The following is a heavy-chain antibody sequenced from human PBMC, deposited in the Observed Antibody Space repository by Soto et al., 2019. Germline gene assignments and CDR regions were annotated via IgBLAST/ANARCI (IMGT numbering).Heavy chain of an antibody. Sequence: QVQLQESGPGLVKPSETLSLTCTVSGGSISSDYWTWIRQPPGERLEWIGYIYYNGNTNYNSSLKSRVTISIDTSKNQFSLKLNSVTAADTAVYFCARLAYTSVFTFDYWGRGTLVTVSS. D-gene: IGHD3-3*01. CDR2: IYYNGNT. CDR1: GGSISSDY. CDR3: ARLAYTSVFTFDY. J-gene: IGHJ4*02. V-gene: IGHV4-59*01.